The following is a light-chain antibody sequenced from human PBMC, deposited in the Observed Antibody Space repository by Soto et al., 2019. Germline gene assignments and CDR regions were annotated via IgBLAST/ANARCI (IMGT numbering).Light chain of an antibody. Sequence: EIVLTQSPGTLSLSPGERTTLSCRASQSVRSNYLAWYQQKPGQAPRLLIYDASSRATGIPDRFSGSGSGTDFTLTISRLESEDFAVYYCQQYGSSPQTFGQGTKVEIK. CDR1: QSVRSNY. CDR2: DAS. V-gene: IGKV3-20*01. CDR3: QQYGSSPQT. J-gene: IGKJ1*01.